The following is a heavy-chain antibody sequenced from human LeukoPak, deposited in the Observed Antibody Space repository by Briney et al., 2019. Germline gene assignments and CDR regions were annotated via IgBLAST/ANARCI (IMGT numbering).Heavy chain of an antibody. D-gene: IGHD2-21*02. J-gene: IGHJ4*02. CDR2: LSDSGTST. Sequence: GGSLRLSCAASGFTFSSYAMSWVRQAPGKGPMWVSGLSDSGTSTYYADSVKGRFTIYRDNSKNVLYLQMNSLRADDTALYYCAKTLWGLTLLSSDHWGQGTLVTVSS. V-gene: IGHV3-23*01. CDR3: AKTLWGLTLLSSDH. CDR1: GFTFSSYA.